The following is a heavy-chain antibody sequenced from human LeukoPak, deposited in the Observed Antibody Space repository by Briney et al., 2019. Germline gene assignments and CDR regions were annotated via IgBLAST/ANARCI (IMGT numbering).Heavy chain of an antibody. J-gene: IGHJ4*02. CDR1: GGSISSSSYY. CDR2: IYYSGST. Sequence: SETRSLTCTVSGGSISSSSYYWGWIRQPPGKGLEWIGSIYYSGSTYYNPSLKSRVTISVDTSKNQFSLKLSSVTAADTAVYYCARAEGSGWYQLDYWGQGTLVTVSS. CDR3: ARAEGSGWYQLDY. D-gene: IGHD6-19*01. V-gene: IGHV4-39*01.